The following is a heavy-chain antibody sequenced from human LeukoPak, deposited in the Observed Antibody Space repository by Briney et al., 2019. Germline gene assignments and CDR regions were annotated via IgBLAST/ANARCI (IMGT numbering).Heavy chain of an antibody. CDR3: AKSQGYGFDY. CDR1: EFTFSSYG. Sequence: PGGSLRLSCAASEFTFSSYGMHWVRQAPGKGLEWVAVISYDGSNKYYADSVKGRFTISRDNSKNTLYLQMNSLRAEDTAVYYCAKSQGYGFDYWGQGTLVTVSS. J-gene: IGHJ4*02. D-gene: IGHD5-18*01. CDR2: ISYDGSNK. V-gene: IGHV3-30*18.